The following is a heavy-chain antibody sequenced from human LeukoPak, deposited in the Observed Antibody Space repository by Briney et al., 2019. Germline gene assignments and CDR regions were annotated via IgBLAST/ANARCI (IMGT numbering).Heavy chain of an antibody. CDR2: IIPLFRTA. V-gene: IGHV1-69*13. D-gene: IGHD2-2*01. CDR3: ARIMEYCSSTSCYYGMDV. Sequence: GASVKVSCKASGGTFSSYAISWVRQAPGQGLEWMGGIIPLFRTANYAQNFQGRVTTTADESTRTAYMELSSLRSEDTAVYYCARIMEYCSSTSCYYGMDVWGQGTTVTVSS. J-gene: IGHJ6*02. CDR1: GGTFSSYA.